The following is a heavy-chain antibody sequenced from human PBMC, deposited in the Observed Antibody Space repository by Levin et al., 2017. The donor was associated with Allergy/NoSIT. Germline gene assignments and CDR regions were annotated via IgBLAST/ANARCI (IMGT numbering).Heavy chain of an antibody. V-gene: IGHV4-30-2*01. CDR1: GDSISNGGYS. CDR2: IYQTGNT. J-gene: IGHJ5*02. D-gene: IGHD2-8*02. Sequence: TASETLSLTCTVSGDSISNGGYSWSWIRQTPGKGLEFLGYIYQTGNTFYNPSLKSRLTMSVDRAHNQFSLKLTSVTAADTAVYFCARSSPVLVVAGWFDPWGQGILVSVSS. CDR3: ARSSPVLVVAGWFDP.